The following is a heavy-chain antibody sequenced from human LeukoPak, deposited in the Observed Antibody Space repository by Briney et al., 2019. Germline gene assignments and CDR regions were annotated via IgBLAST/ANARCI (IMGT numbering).Heavy chain of an antibody. CDR2: ISSNGGST. CDR1: GFTFSSYA. J-gene: IGHJ4*02. V-gene: IGHV3-64*01. D-gene: IGHD2-15*01. Sequence: PGGSLRLSCAASGFTFSSYAMHWVRQAPGKGLEYVSAISSNGGSTYYANSVKGRFTISRDNSKNSLYLQMNSLRAEDTAVYYCASVEVGIASDYWGQGTLVTVSS. CDR3: ASVEVGIASDY.